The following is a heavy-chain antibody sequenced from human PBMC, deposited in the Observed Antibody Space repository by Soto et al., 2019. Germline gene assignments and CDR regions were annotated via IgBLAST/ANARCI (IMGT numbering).Heavy chain of an antibody. CDR2: ISPHNRNT. V-gene: IGHV1-18*01. CDR1: GYTFGHFY. J-gene: IGHJ4*02. Sequence: GASVKVSCKASGYTFGHFYITWVRQAPGQGLEWMGAISPHNRNTNYAEKFRGRVTMTTDTSTTTAYMELRSRRSDDTAVYYCARDEGGYDILTGYYKAHHFDQWGQGALVTVSS. CDR3: ARDEGGYDILTGYYKAHHFDQ. D-gene: IGHD3-9*01.